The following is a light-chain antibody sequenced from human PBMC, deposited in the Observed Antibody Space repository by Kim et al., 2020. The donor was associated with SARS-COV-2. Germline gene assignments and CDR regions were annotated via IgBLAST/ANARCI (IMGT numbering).Light chain of an antibody. Sequence: PGKAAGITCGGSSIGRKSVPWYQQMPGQAPVLVISYDSDRPSGIPERFSGSNSGNTATLTISRVEAGDEADYYCQVWDSSGDHRVVFGGGTQLTVL. CDR3: QVWDSSGDHRVV. CDR1: SIGRKS. J-gene: IGLJ2*01. CDR2: YDS. V-gene: IGLV3-21*04.